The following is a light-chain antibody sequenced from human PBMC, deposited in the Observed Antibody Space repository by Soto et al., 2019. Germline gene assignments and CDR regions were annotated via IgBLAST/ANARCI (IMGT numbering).Light chain of an antibody. J-gene: IGKJ1*01. CDR1: QSVTSSY. V-gene: IGKV3-20*01. CDR2: GAS. Sequence: EIVLTQSPATLSLSPGERATLSCRASQSVTSSYLAWYQQKPGQAPRLLIFGASRRATGIPDRFSGSGSGTNFTLTISRLEPEDFAVYYCQQYGNLPRTFGQGTKVDIK. CDR3: QQYGNLPRT.